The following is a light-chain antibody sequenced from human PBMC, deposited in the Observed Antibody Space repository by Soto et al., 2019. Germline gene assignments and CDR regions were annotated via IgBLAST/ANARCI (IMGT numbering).Light chain of an antibody. V-gene: IGKV3-20*01. CDR3: QQYGSLWT. J-gene: IGKJ1*01. CDR2: GAS. CDR1: QSVSSSY. Sequence: EIVLTQSPGTLSLSPGERATLSCRASQSVSSSYLAWYQQKPGQAPRLRIYGASSRATDSPDRFSGSGSGTDFTLTISRLEPEDFAMYYCQQYGSLWTFGQGTKVEIK.